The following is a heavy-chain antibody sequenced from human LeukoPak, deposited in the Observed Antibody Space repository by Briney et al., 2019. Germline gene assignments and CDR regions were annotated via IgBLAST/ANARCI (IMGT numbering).Heavy chain of an antibody. J-gene: IGHJ4*02. D-gene: IGHD2-15*01. CDR2: IKQDGSEK. Sequence: GGSLRLSCAASGFTFSSYWMSWVRQAPGKGLEWVANIKQDGSEKYYVDSVKGRFTISRDNAKNSLCLQMNSLRAEDTAVYYCARDQWRQLDFFDYWGQGTLVTVSS. V-gene: IGHV3-7*01. CDR1: GFTFSSYW. CDR3: ARDQWRQLDFFDY.